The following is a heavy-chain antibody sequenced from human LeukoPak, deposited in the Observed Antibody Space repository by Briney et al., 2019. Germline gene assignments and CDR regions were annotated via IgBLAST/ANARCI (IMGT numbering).Heavy chain of an antibody. Sequence: GGSLRLSCAASGFRFSSYAMSWVRQAPGKGLEWVSAISGSGGSTYYADSVKGRFTISRDNSKNTLYLQMNSLRAEDTAVYYCANTFEDYYGMDVWGQGTTVTVSS. CDR1: GFRFSSYA. CDR3: ANTFEDYYGMDV. CDR2: ISGSGGST. J-gene: IGHJ6*02. D-gene: IGHD2/OR15-2a*01. V-gene: IGHV3-23*01.